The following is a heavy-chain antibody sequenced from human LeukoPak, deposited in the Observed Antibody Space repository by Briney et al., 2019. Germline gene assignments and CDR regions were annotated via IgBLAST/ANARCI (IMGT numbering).Heavy chain of an antibody. CDR3: ARVGVAAARYFDY. V-gene: IGHV3-21*01. CDR1: GFTFSSYS. CDR2: ISSSSSYI. D-gene: IGHD6-13*01. Sequence: GGSLRLSCAASGFTFSSYSMNWVRQAPGKGLEWVSSISSSSSYIYYADSVKGRFTISRDNAKNSLYLQMTSLRAEDTAVYYCARVGVAAARYFDYWGQGTLVTVSS. J-gene: IGHJ4*02.